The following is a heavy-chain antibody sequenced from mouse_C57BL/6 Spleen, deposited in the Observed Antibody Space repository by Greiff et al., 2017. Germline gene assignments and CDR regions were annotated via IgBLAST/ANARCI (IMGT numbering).Heavy chain of an antibody. V-gene: IGHV1-15*01. D-gene: IGHD3-3*01. CDR3: TRYRGRVDWYLEV. J-gene: IGHJ1*03. CDR1: GYTFTDYE. CDR2: VDPETGGT. Sequence: QVQLQQSGAELVRPGASVTLSCKASGYTFTDYEMHWVKQTPVHGLEWIGPVDPETGGTAYNQKFKGKAIRTADKSSSKAYMELRSLTSEVSAVYYGTRYRGRVDWYLEVWGTGTTVTVSS.